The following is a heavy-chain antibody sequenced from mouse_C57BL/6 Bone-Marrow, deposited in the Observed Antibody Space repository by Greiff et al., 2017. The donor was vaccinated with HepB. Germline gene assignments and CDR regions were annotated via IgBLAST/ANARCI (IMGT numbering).Heavy chain of an antibody. J-gene: IGHJ2*01. V-gene: IGHV1-55*01. CDR2: IYPGSGST. CDR1: GYTFTSYW. D-gene: IGHD1-1*01. CDR3: ARSPSPITTVVARDFDY. Sequence: QVQLQQPGAELVKPGASVKMSCKASGYTFTSYWITWVKQRPGQGLEWIGDIYPGSGSTNYNEKFKSKATPTVDTSSSTAYMELHSLTSEDSAVYFCARSPSPITTVVARDFDYWGQGTTLTVSS.